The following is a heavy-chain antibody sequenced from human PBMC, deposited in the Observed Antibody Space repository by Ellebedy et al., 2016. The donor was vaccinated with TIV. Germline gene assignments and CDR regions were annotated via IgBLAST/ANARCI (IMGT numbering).Heavy chain of an antibody. CDR2: IDSGDSS. D-gene: IGHD4-23*01. V-gene: IGHV3-53*01. CDR3: ATRHYGGFDF. CDR1: GFTVTNDY. Sequence: GESLKISXVASGFTVTNDYMTWVRQAPGKGLEWVSVIDSGDSSYYADSVKGRFTISRDSPKNTLYLQMNSLRGEDTAVYYCATRHYGGFDFWGRGTIVTVSS. J-gene: IGHJ3*01.